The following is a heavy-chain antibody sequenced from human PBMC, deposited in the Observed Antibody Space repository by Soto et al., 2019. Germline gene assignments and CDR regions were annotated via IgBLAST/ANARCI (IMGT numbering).Heavy chain of an antibody. CDR1: GFTFSTYW. D-gene: IGHD1-26*01. V-gene: IGHV3-7*04. Sequence: EVQLVESGGDLVQPGGSLRLSCIASGFTFSTYWMTWIRHTPGKGREWVAQINQDGSEKYYVDSVEGRFTISRDNAKNSLYLQMNSLRGADTAVYYCVRDDGARSADYWGQGALVTVSS. J-gene: IGHJ4*02. CDR3: VRDDGARSADY. CDR2: INQDGSEK.